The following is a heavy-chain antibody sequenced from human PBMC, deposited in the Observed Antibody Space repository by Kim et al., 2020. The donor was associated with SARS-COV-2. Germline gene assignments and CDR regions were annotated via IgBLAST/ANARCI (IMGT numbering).Heavy chain of an antibody. CDR2: ISYDGSNK. J-gene: IGHJ3*02. V-gene: IGHV3-33*05. CDR3: ARENSPASYYYGSEIYAFDI. Sequence: GGSLRLSCAASGFTFSRYGMHWVRQAPGKGLEWVAVISYDGSNKNYADSVKGRFIISRDNSKNTLYLQMNSLRAEDTAVYYCARENSPASYYYGSEIYAFDIWGQGTMVTVSS. CDR1: GFTFSRYG. D-gene: IGHD3-10*01.